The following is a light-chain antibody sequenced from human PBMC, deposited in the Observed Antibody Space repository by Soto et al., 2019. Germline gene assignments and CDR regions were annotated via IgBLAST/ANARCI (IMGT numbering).Light chain of an antibody. CDR1: SSDVGSYTY. V-gene: IGLV2-14*01. Sequence: QSALTQPASVSGSPGQPITISCTGTSSDVGSYTYVSWYQQHPGKAPKLIIYDVSNRPSGVSNRFSGSKSGNTASLTISGLQAEDEADYYCSSYTSSSTYVFGTGTKLTVL. CDR2: DVS. J-gene: IGLJ1*01. CDR3: SSYTSSSTYV.